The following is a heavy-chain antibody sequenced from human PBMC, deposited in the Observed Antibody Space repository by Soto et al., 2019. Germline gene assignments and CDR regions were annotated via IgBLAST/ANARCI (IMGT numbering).Heavy chain of an antibody. Sequence: QITLKESGPPLVKPTETLTLMCTFSGFSLSTNGVGVGWIRQPPGKALEWLALIYWNDDKRYSPSLKSRLTISKDTSKNQVFRIMTNLDPVDTATYYCAREGAIVPRFFDPWGQGTLVTVSS. CDR1: GFSLSTNGVG. V-gene: IGHV2-5*01. CDR2: IYWNDDK. CDR3: AREGAIVPRFFDP. J-gene: IGHJ5*02. D-gene: IGHD1-26*01.